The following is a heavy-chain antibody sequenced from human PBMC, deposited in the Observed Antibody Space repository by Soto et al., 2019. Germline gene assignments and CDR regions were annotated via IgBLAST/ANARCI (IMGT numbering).Heavy chain of an antibody. CDR2: ISPYTGNT. J-gene: IGHJ6*02. CDR3: VMVDNYVTPTPQDV. V-gene: IGHV1-18*01. D-gene: IGHD3-16*01. CDR1: GYIFVNYG. Sequence: QVQLVQSGDEVKKPGASVKVSCKASGYIFVNYGIAWVRQAPRQGLEWMGWISPYTGNTHSASKAQRRLTMTTDTSTSTAYMDLGSLTSDDTAVYYCVMVDNYVTPTPQDVWGQGTTVTVSS.